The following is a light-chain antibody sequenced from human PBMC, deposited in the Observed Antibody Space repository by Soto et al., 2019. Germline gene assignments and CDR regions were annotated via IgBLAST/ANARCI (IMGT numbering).Light chain of an antibody. CDR3: QQYDVHPKT. Sequence: DVQMPQSPSTLAASVGDRVTITCRASENITNWLAWYQQTPGKAPKVLISDASRLETGVPSRFSGSGYGTDFTLTITSLQTDDFGTYHCQQYDVHPKTFGQGTKVEVK. V-gene: IGKV1-5*01. CDR2: DAS. CDR1: ENITNW. J-gene: IGKJ1*01.